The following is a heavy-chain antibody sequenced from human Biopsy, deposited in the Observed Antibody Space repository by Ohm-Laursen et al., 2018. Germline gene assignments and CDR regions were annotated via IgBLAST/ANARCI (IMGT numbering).Heavy chain of an antibody. CDR3: ARDTRWSPYSMDV. CDR1: GFTVSRNY. Sequence: SLRLSCSASGFTVSRNYMSWVRQAPGKGLEWVSVIYTGGTTYYSDSVKGRFTTTRDNSKNILSLQMNSLRAEDTAVYYCARDTRWSPYSMDVWGQGTTVTVSS. J-gene: IGHJ6*02. V-gene: IGHV3-53*01. D-gene: IGHD4-23*01. CDR2: IYTGGTT.